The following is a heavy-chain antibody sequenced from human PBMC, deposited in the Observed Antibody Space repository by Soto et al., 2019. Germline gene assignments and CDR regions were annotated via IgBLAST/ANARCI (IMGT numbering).Heavy chain of an antibody. Sequence: GGSLRLSCATSGFVFSDSAMHWVRQAPGKGLEWVSSISSSGSYISYADSVKGRFTISRDNAKKSLYLQMNNVRAGDTALYYCATQPPKYDILTTYPYPDYYGFDVWGQGTTVTVSS. J-gene: IGHJ6*02. CDR1: GFVFSDSA. CDR3: ATQPPKYDILTTYPYPDYYGFDV. CDR2: ISSSGSYI. V-gene: IGHV3-21*01. D-gene: IGHD3-9*01.